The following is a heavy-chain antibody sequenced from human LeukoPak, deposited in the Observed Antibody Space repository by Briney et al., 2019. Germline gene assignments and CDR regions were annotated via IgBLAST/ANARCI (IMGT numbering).Heavy chain of an antibody. CDR2: IIPIFGTA. CDR1: GGAFSSYA. J-gene: IGHJ4*02. CDR3: ANYDYSLDY. D-gene: IGHD4-11*01. V-gene: IGHV1-69*05. Sequence: SVKVSCKASGGAFSSYAISWVRQAPGHGLEWMGGIIPIFGTANYAQKFQGRVTITTDDSTSTAYMELNSLRAEDTAVYYCANYDYSLDYWGQGTLVTVSS.